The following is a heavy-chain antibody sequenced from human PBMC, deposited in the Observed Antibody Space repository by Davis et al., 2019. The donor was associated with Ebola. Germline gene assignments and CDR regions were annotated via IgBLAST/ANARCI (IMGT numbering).Heavy chain of an antibody. D-gene: IGHD5-18*01. CDR1: GGSISSGGYS. V-gene: IGHV4-30-2*01. CDR2: IYHSGST. J-gene: IGHJ4*02. CDR3: ARGSFLSYGTFDY. Sequence: MPSETLSLTCAVSGGSISSGGYSWSWIRQPPGKGLEWIGYIYHSGSTNYNPSLKSRVTISVDTSKNQFSLKLSSMTAADTAVYYCARGSFLSYGTFDYWGQGTLVTVSS.